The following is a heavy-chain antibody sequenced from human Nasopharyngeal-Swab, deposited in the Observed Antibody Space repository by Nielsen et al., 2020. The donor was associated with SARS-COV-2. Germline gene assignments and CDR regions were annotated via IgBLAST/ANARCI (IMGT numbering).Heavy chain of an antibody. Sequence: SETLSLTCTVSGGSISSSSYYWGWIRQPPGKGLGWIGSIYYSGSTYYNPSLKSRVTISVDTSKNQFSLKLSSVTAADTAVYYCARHLRDGVVVAAPYYFDYWGQGTLVTVSS. J-gene: IGHJ4*02. CDR1: GGSISSSSYY. CDR3: ARHLRDGVVVAAPYYFDY. D-gene: IGHD2-15*01. V-gene: IGHV4-39*01. CDR2: IYYSGST.